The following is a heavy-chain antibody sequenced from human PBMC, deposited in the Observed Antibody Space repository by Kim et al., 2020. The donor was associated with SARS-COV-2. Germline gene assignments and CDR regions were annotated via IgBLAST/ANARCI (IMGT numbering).Heavy chain of an antibody. Sequence: SETLSLTCTVSGGSISSGGYYWSWIRQHPGKGLEWIGYIYYSGSTYYNPSLKSRVTISVDTSKNPFSLKLSSVTAADTAVYYCARAGTRITIFGVVIILAFDIWGQGTMVTVSS. CDR3: ARAGTRITIFGVVIILAFDI. CDR2: IYYSGST. J-gene: IGHJ3*02. CDR1: GGSISSGGYY. V-gene: IGHV4-31*03. D-gene: IGHD3-3*01.